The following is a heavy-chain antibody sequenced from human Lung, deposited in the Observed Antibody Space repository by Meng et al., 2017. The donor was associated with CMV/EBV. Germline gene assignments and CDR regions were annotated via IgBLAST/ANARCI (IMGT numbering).Heavy chain of an antibody. CDR2: IIPILGIA. J-gene: IGHJ6*02. CDR1: GGTFSSYA. CDR3: ARDRGGWQHQLVRYYYGMDV. V-gene: IGHV1-69*10. Sequence: SVKVSCKASGGTFSSYAISWVRQAPGQGLEWMGGIIPILGIANYAQKFQGRVTITADKSTSTAYMELSSVRSEDTAVYYCARDRGGWQHQLVRYYYGMDVWGQGTTVTVSS. D-gene: IGHD6-13*01.